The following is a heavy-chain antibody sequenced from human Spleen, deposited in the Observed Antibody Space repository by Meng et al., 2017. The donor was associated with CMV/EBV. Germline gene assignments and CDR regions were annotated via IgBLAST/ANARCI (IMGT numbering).Heavy chain of an antibody. D-gene: IGHD6-19*01. CDR3: AICSATAGWYSGSSWFDP. Sequence: VRSGAYYWSWIRQPPGKGLEWIGYVYFNGDTNYNPSLKSRLTISVDTSKNQFSLRLRSVIAADTAVYYCAICSATAGWYSGSSWFDPWGQGTLVTVSS. CDR1: VRSGAYY. J-gene: IGHJ5*02. V-gene: IGHV4-61*08. CDR2: VYFNGDT.